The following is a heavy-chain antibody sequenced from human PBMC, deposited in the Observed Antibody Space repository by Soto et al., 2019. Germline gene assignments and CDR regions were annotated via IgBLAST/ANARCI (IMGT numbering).Heavy chain of an antibody. CDR2: IYPGDSDT. Sequence: PGESLKISCKGSGYSFTSYWIGWVRQMAGKGLEWIGIIYPGDSDTRYSPSFQGQVTISADKSISTAYLQWSSLKASDTAMYYCARGEYDSSGYWIDAFDIWGQGTMVTLSS. D-gene: IGHD3-22*01. J-gene: IGHJ3*02. CDR1: GYSFTSYW. CDR3: ARGEYDSSGYWIDAFDI. V-gene: IGHV5-51*01.